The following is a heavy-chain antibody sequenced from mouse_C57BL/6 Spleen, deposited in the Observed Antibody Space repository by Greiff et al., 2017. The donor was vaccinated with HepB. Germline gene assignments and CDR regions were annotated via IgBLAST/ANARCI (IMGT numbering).Heavy chain of an antibody. D-gene: IGHD2-5*01. CDR3: TGDSNYEAWFAY. J-gene: IGHJ3*01. V-gene: IGHV6-3*01. CDR2: IRLKSDNYAT. Sequence: EVKLEESGGGLVQPGGSMKLSCVASGFTFSNYWMNWVRQSPEKGLEWVAQIRLKSDNYATHYAESVKGRFTISRDDSKSSVYLQMNNLRAEDTGIYYCTGDSNYEAWFAYWGQGTLVTVSA. CDR1: GFTFSNYW.